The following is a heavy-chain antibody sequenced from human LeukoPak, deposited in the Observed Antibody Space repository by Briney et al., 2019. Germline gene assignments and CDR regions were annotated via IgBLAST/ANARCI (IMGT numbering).Heavy chain of an antibody. D-gene: IGHD5-12*01. J-gene: IGHJ6*02. CDR3: ARETWGYSGYEGPSLYGMDV. CDR1: GGSISSYY. CDR2: IYYSGST. V-gene: IGHV4-59*01. Sequence: PSETLSLTCTVSGGSISSYYWSWIRQPPGKGLEWIGYIYYSGSTNYNPSLKSRVTISVDTSKNQFSLRLSSVTAADTAVYYCARETWGYSGYEGPSLYGMDVWGQGTTVTVSS.